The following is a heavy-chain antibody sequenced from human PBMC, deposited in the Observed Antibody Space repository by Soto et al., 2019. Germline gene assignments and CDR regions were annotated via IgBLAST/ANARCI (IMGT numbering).Heavy chain of an antibody. V-gene: IGHV4-34*01. CDR2: INHSGST. Sequence: SETLSLTCAVYGGSFSGYYWSWIRQPPGKGLEWIGEINHSGSTNYDLSLKSRVTISVDTSKNQFSLKMSSVTAADTAVYYCASRNCTNGVCYSGHKWFDPWGQGTLVTVSS. CDR3: ASRNCTNGVCYSGHKWFDP. D-gene: IGHD2-8*01. CDR1: GGSFSGYY. J-gene: IGHJ5*02.